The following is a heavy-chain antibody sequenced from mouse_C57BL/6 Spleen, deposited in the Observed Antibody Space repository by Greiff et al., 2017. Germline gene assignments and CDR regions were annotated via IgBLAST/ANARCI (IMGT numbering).Heavy chain of an antibody. CDR2: IYPGDGDT. D-gene: IGHD4-1*01. CDR1: GYAFSSYW. V-gene: IGHV1-80*01. J-gene: IGHJ3*01. Sequence: VKLMESGAELVKPGASVKISCKASGYAFSSYWMNWVKQRPGKGLEWIGQIYPGDGDTNYNGKFKGKATLTADKSSSTAYMQLSSLTSEDSAVYFCARGTGTWFAYWGQGTLVTVSA. CDR3: ARGTGTWFAY.